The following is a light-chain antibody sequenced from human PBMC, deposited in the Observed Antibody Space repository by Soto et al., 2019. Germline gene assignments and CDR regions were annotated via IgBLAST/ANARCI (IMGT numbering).Light chain of an antibody. CDR1: QSVSNT. CDR3: QQYDNWPPIT. Sequence: EIVMTQSPATLSVSPGERATLSCRASQSVSNTLAWYQQKPGQAPRLLMYGASIRATGIPARFSGGGSGTQFTLTISSLQSEDFAVYYCQQYDNWPPITFGQGTRLEIK. V-gene: IGKV3-15*01. J-gene: IGKJ5*01. CDR2: GAS.